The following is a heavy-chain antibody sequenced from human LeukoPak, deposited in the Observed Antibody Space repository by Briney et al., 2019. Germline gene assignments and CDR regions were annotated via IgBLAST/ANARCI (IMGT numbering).Heavy chain of an antibody. CDR3: ARDRKDSSVDY. CDR2: ISGSGTST. D-gene: IGHD3-22*01. Sequence: PGGSLRLSCAASGFTFSSYAMTWVRQAPGMGLEWVSSISGSGTSTYYADSVKGRFTISRDNSKNTLYLQMNSLRAEDTAVYYCARDRKDSSVDYWGQGTLVTVSS. V-gene: IGHV3-23*01. CDR1: GFTFSSYA. J-gene: IGHJ4*02.